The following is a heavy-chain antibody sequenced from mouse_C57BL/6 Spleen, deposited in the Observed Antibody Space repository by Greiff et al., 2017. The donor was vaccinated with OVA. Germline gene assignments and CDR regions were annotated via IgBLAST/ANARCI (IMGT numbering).Heavy chain of an antibody. CDR3: ARGMVTTGNWYFDV. CDR2: IYPGDGDT. J-gene: IGHJ1*03. CDR1: GYAFSSYW. D-gene: IGHD2-2*01. V-gene: IGHV1-80*01. Sequence: LKQSGASVKISCKASGYAFSSYWMNWVKQRPGKGLEWIGQIYPGDGDTNYNGKFKGKATLTADKSSSTAYMQLSSLTSEDSAVYFCARGMVTTGNWYFDVWGTGTTVTVSS.